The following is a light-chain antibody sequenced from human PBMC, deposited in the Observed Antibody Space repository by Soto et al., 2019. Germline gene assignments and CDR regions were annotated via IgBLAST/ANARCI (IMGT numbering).Light chain of an antibody. CDR2: EVT. V-gene: IGLV2-8*01. CDR3: SSFVAGNNYWV. CDR1: SSDVGGYDY. Sequence: QSALTQPPSASGSPGRSVTISCTGTSSDVGGYDYVSWFQQHPGKAPKLIIYEVTKRPSGVPDRFSASKSGNTASLTDSGLQAEDEADYYCSSFVAGNNYWVFGGGTKLTVL. J-gene: IGLJ3*02.